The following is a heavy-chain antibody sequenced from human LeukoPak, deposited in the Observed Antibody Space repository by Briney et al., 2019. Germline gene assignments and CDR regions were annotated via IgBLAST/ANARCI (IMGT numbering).Heavy chain of an antibody. V-gene: IGHV3-21*01. CDR2: ISSSSSYI. CDR1: GFTFSSYS. CDR3: ARDRHVSGSWYYYMDV. J-gene: IGHJ6*03. D-gene: IGHD6-25*01. Sequence: NPGGSLRLSCAASGFTFSSYSMNWVRQAPGKGLEWVSSISSSSSYIYYADSVKGRFTISRDNAKNSLYLQMNSLRAEDTAVYYCARDRHVSGSWYYYMDVWGKGTTVTVSS.